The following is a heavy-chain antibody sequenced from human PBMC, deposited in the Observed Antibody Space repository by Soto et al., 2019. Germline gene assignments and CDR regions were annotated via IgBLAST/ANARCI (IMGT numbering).Heavy chain of an antibody. Sequence: QVQLQESGPGLVKPSQTLSLTCTVSGGSISSGGYYWTWIRQHPGKGLEWIGYNYYSGITYYNPSLKSRVTISLDTSKNQFSLKLRSVTAADTAVYYCARGSSIVDLYYGMDVWGQGTTVTVSS. CDR2: NYYSGIT. D-gene: IGHD6-6*01. V-gene: IGHV4-31*03. CDR1: GGSISSGGYY. CDR3: ARGSSIVDLYYGMDV. J-gene: IGHJ6*02.